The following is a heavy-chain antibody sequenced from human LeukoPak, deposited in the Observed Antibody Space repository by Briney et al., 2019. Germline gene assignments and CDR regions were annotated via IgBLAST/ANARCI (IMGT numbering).Heavy chain of an antibody. CDR2: IYYSVNT. CDR1: GGSISSSSYY. V-gene: IGHV4-39*01. J-gene: IGHJ5*02. D-gene: IGHD6-13*01. CDR3: ARTLAAAISGFDP. Sequence: SGTLSLTCTVSGGSISSSSYYWGWIRQPPGKGLEWIGSIYYSVNTYYNPSLKSRVTISVDTSKNQFSLNLISVTAADTAVYYCARTLAAAISGFDPWGQGTRVTVSS.